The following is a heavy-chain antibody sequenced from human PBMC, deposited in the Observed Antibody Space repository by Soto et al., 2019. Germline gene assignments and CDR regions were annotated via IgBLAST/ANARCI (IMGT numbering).Heavy chain of an antibody. CDR1: GFTFSSYG. Sequence: GGSLRLSCAASGFTFSSYGMHWVRQAPGKGLEWVAVIWYDGSNKYYADSVKGRFTISRDNSKNTLYLQMNSLRAEDTAVYYCARVTRGELQPTTEKNAFDIWGQGTMVTVSS. D-gene: IGHD2-21*01. CDR3: ARVTRGELQPTTEKNAFDI. CDR2: IWYDGSNK. J-gene: IGHJ3*02. V-gene: IGHV3-33*01.